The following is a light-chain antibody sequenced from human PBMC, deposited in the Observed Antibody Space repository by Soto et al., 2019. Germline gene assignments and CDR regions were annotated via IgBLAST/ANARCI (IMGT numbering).Light chain of an antibody. Sequence: QYVLTQPASVSGSPGQSITISCTGTSSDVGGYNYVSWYQQHPGKAPKLMIYDVSNRPSGVSNRFSGSKSGNTASLTISGLQAEDEADYYCSSYTSSSTLHVFGTGTKVTVL. CDR1: SSDVGGYNY. J-gene: IGLJ1*01. CDR3: SSYTSSSTLHV. CDR2: DVS. V-gene: IGLV2-14*01.